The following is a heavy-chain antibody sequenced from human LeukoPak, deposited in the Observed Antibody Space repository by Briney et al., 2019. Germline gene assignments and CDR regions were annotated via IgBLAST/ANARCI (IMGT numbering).Heavy chain of an antibody. CDR1: GFTFTSYG. Sequence: GGSLRLSCAASGFTFTSYGMHWVRQAPGKGLEWVAIIWFDGSNKYYADSVKGRFTISRDDSKNTLYLQMNSLRAEDTAVYYCARNGGNYILDYWGQGTLVTVSS. V-gene: IGHV3-33*01. J-gene: IGHJ4*02. CDR2: IWFDGSNK. CDR3: ARNGGNYILDY. D-gene: IGHD4/OR15-4a*01.